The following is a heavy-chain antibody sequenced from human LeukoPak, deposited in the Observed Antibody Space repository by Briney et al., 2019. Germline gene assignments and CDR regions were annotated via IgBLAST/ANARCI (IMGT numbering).Heavy chain of an antibody. D-gene: IGHD3-22*01. CDR1: GFTFDRFT. CDR2: INRRGHT. Sequence: GGSLRLSCAASGFTFDRFTIHWVRQTPGKGLEWVSLINRRGHTFYADSVKGRFTISRDNAKNSLYLQMSSLRAEDTALYYCAKDPGYYYDSSNYWVWGQGTLVTASS. J-gene: IGHJ4*02. V-gene: IGHV3-43*01. CDR3: AKDPGYYYDSSNYWV.